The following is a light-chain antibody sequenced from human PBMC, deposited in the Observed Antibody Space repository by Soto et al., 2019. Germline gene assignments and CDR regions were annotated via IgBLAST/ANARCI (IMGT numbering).Light chain of an antibody. V-gene: IGLV2-14*01. CDR2: EVS. CDR3: SSYTRSSTYV. CDR1: SSDVGGYNY. Sequence: QSVLTQPASVSGSPGQSITISCTGTSSDVGGYNYVSWHQLHPGKAPKLMVYEVSNRPSGVSNRFSGSKSGNTASLTISGLQAEDEADYYCSSYTRSSTYVFGTATKVTV. J-gene: IGLJ1*01.